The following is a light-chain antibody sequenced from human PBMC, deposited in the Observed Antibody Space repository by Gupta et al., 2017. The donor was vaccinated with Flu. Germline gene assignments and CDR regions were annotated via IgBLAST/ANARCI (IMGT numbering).Light chain of an antibody. Sequence: TISCSGSSSNIGNNYVSWYQQPPGTAPKLLIYENNKRPSGIPDRFSGSKSGTSATLIITGLQTGDEADYYCASWDSSRSAWVFGGGTKLTVL. J-gene: IGLJ3*02. CDR2: ENN. CDR1: SSNIGNNY. V-gene: IGLV1-51*02. CDR3: ASWDSSRSAWV.